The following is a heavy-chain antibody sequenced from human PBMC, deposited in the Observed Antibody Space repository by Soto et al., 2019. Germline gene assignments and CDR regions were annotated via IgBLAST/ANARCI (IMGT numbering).Heavy chain of an antibody. D-gene: IGHD3-10*01. CDR3: ATSLIRGVITTYFDY. J-gene: IGHJ4*02. CDR2: ISHDGSNK. Sequence: QVQLVESGGGVVQPGRSLRLSCAASGFTFSSYVIHWVRQAPGKGLEWVAVISHDGSNKYYADSVKGRFTISRDNSKNTLYLQMNNLSAEDTAVYYCATSLIRGVITTYFDYWGQGTLLTVSS. V-gene: IGHV3-30-3*01. CDR1: GFTFSSYV.